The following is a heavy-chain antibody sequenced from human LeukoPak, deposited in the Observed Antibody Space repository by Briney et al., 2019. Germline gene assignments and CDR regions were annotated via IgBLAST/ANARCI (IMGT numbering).Heavy chain of an antibody. J-gene: IGHJ5*02. CDR2: IYSSGGT. CDR3: AREIQLERLPRFDP. D-gene: IGHD1-1*01. V-gene: IGHV3-53*01. Sequence: GGSLRLSCAASGFTVSSIQMSWVRQAPGKGLEWVSIIYSSGGTSYADSVKGRFTISRDNSKSTLYLQMNSLRAEDTAVYYCAREIQLERLPRFDPWGQGTLVTVSS. CDR1: GFTVSSIQ.